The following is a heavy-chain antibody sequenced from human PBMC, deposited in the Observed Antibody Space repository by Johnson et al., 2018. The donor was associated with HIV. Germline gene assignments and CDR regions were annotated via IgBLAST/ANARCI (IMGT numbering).Heavy chain of an antibody. CDR3: AREDSACDI. CDR2: IKQDGSEK. Sequence: VHLVESGGGLVQPGGSLRLSCAASGFTFSSYAMSWVRQAPGKGLEWVANIKQDGSEKYYVDSVKGRFTISKDNAKNSLYLQMNSLRAEDTAVYYCAREDSACDIWGQGSMVTGSS. V-gene: IGHV3-7*05. D-gene: IGHD4-11*01. CDR1: GFTFSSYA. J-gene: IGHJ3*02.